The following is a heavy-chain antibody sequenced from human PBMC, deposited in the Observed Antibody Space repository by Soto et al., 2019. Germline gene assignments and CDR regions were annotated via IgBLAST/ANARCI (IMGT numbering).Heavy chain of an antibody. CDR2: VYRSGRT. Sequence: QVQLQESGPGLVKPSESLSLTCTVSGGSISTYYWSWLRQTPGKGLEWIGHVYRSGRTNYNPSLTGRPTISVDTSTNKFTLKLNSVTAQDAAVYCCARDRYRTQSNGVMTPFEAFDLWGRGTLVNVSS. D-gene: IGHD3-3*01. CDR3: ARDRYRTQSNGVMTPFEAFDL. J-gene: IGHJ3*01. CDR1: GGSISTYY. V-gene: IGHV4-4*08.